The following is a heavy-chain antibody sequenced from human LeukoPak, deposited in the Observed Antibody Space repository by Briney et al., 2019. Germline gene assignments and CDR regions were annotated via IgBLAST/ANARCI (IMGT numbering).Heavy chain of an antibody. CDR1: GGSISSYY. D-gene: IGHD2-21*02. CDR2: FLHTGST. CDR3: VRGGGLPNCGGYCPPDT. Sequence: SETLSLTCTVSGGSISSYYWSWIRQPPGGGLEWIGFFLHTGSTDYNPSLKSRVTISGDRSKNQFSLNLSSVTAADTAVYYCVRGGGLPNCGGYCPPDTWGQGKMVTVSS. J-gene: IGHJ3*02. V-gene: IGHV4-59*12.